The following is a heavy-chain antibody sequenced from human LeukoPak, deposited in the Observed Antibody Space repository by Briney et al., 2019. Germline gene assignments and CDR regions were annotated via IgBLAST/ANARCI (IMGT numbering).Heavy chain of an antibody. Sequence: SVKVSCTASGGTFSSNAISWVRQAPGQGLEWMGGIIPIFGTANYAQKFQGRVTITADESTSTAYMELSSLRSEDTAVYYCARGGAAQYNWFDPWGQGTLVTVSS. V-gene: IGHV1-69*13. J-gene: IGHJ5*02. CDR3: ARGGAAQYNWFDP. CDR2: IIPIFGTA. CDR1: GGTFSSNA. D-gene: IGHD6-13*01.